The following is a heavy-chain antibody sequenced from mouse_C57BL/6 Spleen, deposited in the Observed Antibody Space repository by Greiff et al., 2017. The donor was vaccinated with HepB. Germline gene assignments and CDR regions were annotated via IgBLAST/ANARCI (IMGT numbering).Heavy chain of an antibody. V-gene: IGHV1-52*01. Sequence: QVQLQQPGAELVRPGSSVKLSCKASGYTFTSYWMHWVKQRPIQGLEWIGNIDPSDSETHYNQKFKDKATLTVDESSSTAYMQLSSLTSEDSAVYYCARFDGYGHCDYWGQGTTLTVSS. CDR3: ARFDGYGHCDY. CDR1: GYTFTSYW. D-gene: IGHD2-2*01. J-gene: IGHJ2*01. CDR2: IDPSDSET.